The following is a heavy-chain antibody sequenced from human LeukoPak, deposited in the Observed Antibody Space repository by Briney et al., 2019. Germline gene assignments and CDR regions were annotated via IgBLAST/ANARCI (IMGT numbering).Heavy chain of an antibody. Sequence: GGSLRLSCAASGFTLSSYSMNWVHQAPGKGLEWVSYISSTSSTIYYADSVKGRFTISRDNAKNSLYLQMNSLRAEDTAVYYCARPYSYGHFDYWGQGTLVTVSS. V-gene: IGHV3-48*04. CDR2: ISSTSSTI. J-gene: IGHJ4*02. D-gene: IGHD5-18*01. CDR3: ARPYSYGHFDY. CDR1: GFTLSSYS.